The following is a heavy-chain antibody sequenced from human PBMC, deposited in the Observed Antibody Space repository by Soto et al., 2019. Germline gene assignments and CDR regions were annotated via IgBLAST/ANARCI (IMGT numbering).Heavy chain of an antibody. Sequence: PSETLSLTCTVSGGSISSSSYYWGWIRQPPGKGLEWIGSIYYSGSTYYNPSLKSRVTISVDTSKNQFSLKLSSVTAADTAVYYCASLFRMGHNLRLDCSGGSCYPHWGQGTLVTVSS. CDR1: GGSISSSSYY. CDR2: IYYSGST. V-gene: IGHV4-39*01. D-gene: IGHD2-15*01. J-gene: IGHJ4*02. CDR3: ASLFRMGHNLRLDCSGGSCYPH.